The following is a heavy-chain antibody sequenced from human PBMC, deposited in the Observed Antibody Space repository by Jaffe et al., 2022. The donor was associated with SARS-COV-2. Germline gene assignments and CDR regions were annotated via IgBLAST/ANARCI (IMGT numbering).Heavy chain of an antibody. CDR3: ARGYLGATGFHF. CDR2: INTGGTIL. D-gene: IGHD1-26*01. Sequence: EVQVVESGGGLVQPGGSLTLSCEASGFSLGTFAMNWVRQVPGKGLNWLSYINTGGTILYHADSVKGRFTMSRDNAKNSVYLQMNSLRVEDTAIYYCARGYLGATGFHFWGQGTLVTVSS. J-gene: IGHJ4*02. CDR1: GFSLGTFA. V-gene: IGHV3-48*01.